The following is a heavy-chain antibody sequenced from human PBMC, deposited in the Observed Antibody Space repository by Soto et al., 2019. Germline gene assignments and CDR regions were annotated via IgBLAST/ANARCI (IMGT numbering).Heavy chain of an antibody. V-gene: IGHV4-31*03. CDR1: GGSISSGGYY. J-gene: IGHJ4*02. Sequence: QVQLQESGPGLVKPSQTLSLTCTVSGGSISSGGYYWSWIRQHPGKGLEWIGYIYYSGSTYYNPSLKSRVTISVDTSKNQFSLKLSSVTAADTAMYYCARSSTSANYFDYWGQGTLVTVSS. CDR2: IYYSGST. CDR3: ARSSTSANYFDY. D-gene: IGHD2-2*01.